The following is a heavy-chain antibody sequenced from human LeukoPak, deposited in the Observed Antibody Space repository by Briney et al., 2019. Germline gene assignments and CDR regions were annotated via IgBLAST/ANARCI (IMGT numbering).Heavy chain of an antibody. J-gene: IGHJ4*02. V-gene: IGHV7-4-1*02. CDR3: ARVRNKDVRVIDY. CDR2: INTNTGNP. Sequence: ASVKVSCKTSGYTFTNYAMNWVRQAPGQGLEWMGWINTNTGNPTYAPAFTGRFVFSLDTSVSTAYLQISSLKAEDTAVYYCARVRNKDVRVIDYWGQGTLVTVSS. CDR1: GYTFTNYA. D-gene: IGHD5-24*01.